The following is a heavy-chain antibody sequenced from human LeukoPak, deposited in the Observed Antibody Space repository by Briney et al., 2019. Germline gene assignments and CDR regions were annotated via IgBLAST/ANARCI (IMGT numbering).Heavy chain of an antibody. V-gene: IGHV4-59*08. Sequence: ASETLSLTCSVSDDSIRSYYWNWIRQPPGKALEWVGYTHYSGSTTYNPSLNSRVTTLVDTSKNQFSLKLSSVTAADTAVYYCAGWGATVNAFDVWGQGTLVTVSS. J-gene: IGHJ3*01. D-gene: IGHD1-26*01. CDR2: THYSGST. CDR1: DDSIRSYY. CDR3: AGWGATVNAFDV.